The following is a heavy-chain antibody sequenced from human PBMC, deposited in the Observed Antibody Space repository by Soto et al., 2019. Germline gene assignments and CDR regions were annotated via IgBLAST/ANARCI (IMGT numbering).Heavy chain of an antibody. CDR2: INHSGST. Sequence: PSETLSLTCAVYGGSFSGYYWSWIRQPPGKGLEWIGEINHSGSTNYNPSLKSRVTISVDTSKNQFSLKLSSVTAADTAVYYCARASSHRTHRYYYYYGMDVWGQGTTVTVSS. J-gene: IGHJ6*02. CDR1: GGSFSGYY. V-gene: IGHV4-34*01. CDR3: ARASSHRTHRYYYYYGMDV. D-gene: IGHD2-2*01.